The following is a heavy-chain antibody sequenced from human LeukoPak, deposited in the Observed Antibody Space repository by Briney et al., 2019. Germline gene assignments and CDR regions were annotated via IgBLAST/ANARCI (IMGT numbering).Heavy chain of an antibody. CDR3: ASVGYCSSTSCYMAFDI. J-gene: IGHJ3*02. CDR2: INPNSGGT. V-gene: IGHV1-2*02. CDR1: GYAFTGYY. D-gene: IGHD2-2*02. Sequence: ASVKVSCKASGYAFTGYYMHWVRQAPGQGLEWMGWINPNSGGTNYAQKLQGRVTMTTDTSTSTAYMELRSLRSDDTAVYYCASVGYCSSTSCYMAFDIWGQGTMVTVSS.